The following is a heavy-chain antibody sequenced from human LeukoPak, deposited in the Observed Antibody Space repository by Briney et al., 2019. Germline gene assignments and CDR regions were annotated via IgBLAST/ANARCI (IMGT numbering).Heavy chain of an antibody. CDR1: GGSFSGYY. D-gene: IGHD2-2*01. J-gene: IGHJ5*02. CDR2: INHSGST. V-gene: IGHV4-34*01. CDR3: ARRASSIVVPAATNWFDP. Sequence: SETLSLTCAVYGGSFSGYYRSWIRQPPGKGLEWIGEINHSGSTNYNPSLKSRVTISVDTSKNQFSLKLSSVTAADTAVYYCARRASSIVVPAATNWFDPWGQGTLVTVSS.